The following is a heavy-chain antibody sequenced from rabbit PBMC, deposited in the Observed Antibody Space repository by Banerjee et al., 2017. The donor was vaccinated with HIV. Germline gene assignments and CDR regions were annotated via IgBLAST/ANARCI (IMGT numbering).Heavy chain of an antibody. CDR3: ARVYGGYGVTRLDL. J-gene: IGHJ3*01. V-gene: IGHV1S40*01. D-gene: IGHD2-1*01. CDR1: GFSFSGYYD. Sequence: QSLEESGGDLVKPGASLTLTCTASGFSFSGYYDMCWVRQAPGKGLEWIACIYTSTGGSYYASWAKGRFTISKTSSTTVTLQMTSLTAADTATYFCARVYGGYGVTRLDLWGPGTLVTVS. CDR2: IYTSTGGS.